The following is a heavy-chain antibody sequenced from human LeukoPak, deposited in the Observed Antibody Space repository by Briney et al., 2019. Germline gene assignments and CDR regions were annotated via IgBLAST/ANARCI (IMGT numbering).Heavy chain of an antibody. CDR3: ASIAVAGKSFDY. Sequence: ASVKVSSKASGYTFTSYYMHWVRQAPGQGLEWMGIINPSGGSTSYAQKFQGRVTMTRDTSTSTVYMELSSLRSEDTAVYYCASIAVAGKSFDYWGQGTLVTVSS. CDR1: GYTFTSYY. CDR2: INPSGGST. J-gene: IGHJ4*02. V-gene: IGHV1-46*03. D-gene: IGHD6-19*01.